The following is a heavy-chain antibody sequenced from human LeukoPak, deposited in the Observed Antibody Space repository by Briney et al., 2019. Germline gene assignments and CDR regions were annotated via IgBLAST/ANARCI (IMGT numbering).Heavy chain of an antibody. CDR3: ARDRSSSSYIDY. D-gene: IGHD6-13*01. V-gene: IGHV3-30*03. CDR1: GFTFSSYG. CDR2: ISYDGSNK. J-gene: IGHJ4*02. Sequence: GGSLRLSCAASGFTFSSYGMHWVRQAPGKGLEWVAVISYDGSNKYYADSVKGRFTISRDNSKNTLYLQMNSLRAEDTAVYYCARDRSSSSYIDYWGQGTLVTVSS.